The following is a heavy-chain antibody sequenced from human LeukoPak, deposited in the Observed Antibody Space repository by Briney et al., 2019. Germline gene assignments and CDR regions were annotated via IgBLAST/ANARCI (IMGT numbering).Heavy chain of an antibody. V-gene: IGHV4-59*01. CDR1: GGSISSYY. Sequence: SETLSLTCIVSGGSISSYYWSWIRQPPGKGLECIGHIYYCGSTKHILPLKSRVTISVDTSKNQFSLKLSSVTAADTAVYYCARHQVPPEAFDIWGQGTMVTGSS. J-gene: IGHJ3*02. D-gene: IGHD1-14*01. CDR2: IYYCGST. CDR3: ARHQVPPEAFDI.